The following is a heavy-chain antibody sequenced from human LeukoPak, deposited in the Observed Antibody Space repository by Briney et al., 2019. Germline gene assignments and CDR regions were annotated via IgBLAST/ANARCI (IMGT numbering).Heavy chain of an antibody. J-gene: IGHJ3*02. CDR1: GGSISSYY. V-gene: IGHV4-59*01. CDR3: ARDYSSAFDI. CDR2: IYYSGST. D-gene: IGHD2-21*01. Sequence: SETLSLTCTVSGGSISSYYWSWIRQPPGKGLEWIGYIYYSGSTNYNPTLKSRVTISVDTSKNQFSLKLSSVTAADTAVYYCARDYSSAFDIWGQGTMVTVSS.